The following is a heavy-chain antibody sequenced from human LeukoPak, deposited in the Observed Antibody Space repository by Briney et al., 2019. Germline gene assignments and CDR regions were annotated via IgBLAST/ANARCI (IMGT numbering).Heavy chain of an antibody. CDR1: GFTFTSSA. V-gene: IGHV1-58*02. CDR3: ARGGDGDILTGLVFDY. J-gene: IGHJ4*02. CDR2: IVVGSGNT. D-gene: IGHD3-9*01. Sequence: SVKVSCKASGFTFTSSAMQWVRQARGQRLEWIGWIVVGSGNTNYAQKLQGRVTMTTDTSTSTAYMELRSLRSDDTAVCYCARGGDGDILTGLVFDYWGQGTLVTVSS.